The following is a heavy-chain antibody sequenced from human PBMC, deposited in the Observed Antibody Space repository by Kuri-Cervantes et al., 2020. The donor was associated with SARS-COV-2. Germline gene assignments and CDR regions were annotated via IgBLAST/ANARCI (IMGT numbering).Heavy chain of an antibody. CDR1: GVNLSSYA. V-gene: IGHV1-18*01. D-gene: IGHD6-13*01. J-gene: IGHJ4*02. CDR3: ARDLDPAAVHVIDY. CDR2: ISAYNGNT. Sequence: ASVKVSCKASGVNLSSYAIAWVRQAPGQGLEWMGWISAYNGNTNYAQKLQGRVTMTTDTSTSTAYMELRSLRSDDTAVYYCARDLDPAAVHVIDYWGQGTLVTVSS.